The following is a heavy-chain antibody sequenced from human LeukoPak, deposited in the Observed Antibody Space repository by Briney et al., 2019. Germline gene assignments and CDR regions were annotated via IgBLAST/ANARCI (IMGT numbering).Heavy chain of an antibody. CDR1: GGSFSSYY. V-gene: IGHV4-59*01. D-gene: IGHD6-19*01. J-gene: IGHJ4*02. CDR3: AGIAVSGQPPDY. Sequence: PSETLSLTCTVSGGSFSSYYWNWIRHPPGKGLEWIGNAYYSGSTNYNPSLKSRVTISVDTSKNQFSLKLTSVTAADTAVYYCAGIAVSGQPPDYWGQGTLVTVSS. CDR2: AYYSGST.